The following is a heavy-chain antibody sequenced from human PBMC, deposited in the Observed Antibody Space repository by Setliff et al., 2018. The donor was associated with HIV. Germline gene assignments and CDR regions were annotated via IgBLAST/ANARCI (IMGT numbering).Heavy chain of an antibody. CDR2: VYTTGGT. J-gene: IGHJ5*02. Sequence: SETLSLTCSVSGDSISSGSFHWTWIRQSAGKGLEWIGHVYTTGGTNYNPSLESRLTISVDTSRNQFSLRLSSVTAADAAVYYCASRVYYYDSSGYLREEGFDPWGQGTLVTVSS. D-gene: IGHD3-22*01. V-gene: IGHV4-61*09. CDR1: GDSISSGSFH. CDR3: ASRVYYYDSSGYLREEGFDP.